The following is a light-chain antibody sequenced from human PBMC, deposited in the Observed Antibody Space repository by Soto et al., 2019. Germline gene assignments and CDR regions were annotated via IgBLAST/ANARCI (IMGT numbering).Light chain of an antibody. J-gene: IGLJ1*01. V-gene: IGLV2-14*01. CDR2: DVS. CDR3: SSYTSSSTLV. CDR1: SSDVGDYNY. Sequence: QSVLTQPAAVSGSPGHAITISFTGTSSDVGDYNYVSWYQQHPGKAPKVMIYDVSNRPSGVSNRFSGSKSGNTASLTISGLQAEDEADYYCSSYTSSSTLVFGTGTKVTVL.